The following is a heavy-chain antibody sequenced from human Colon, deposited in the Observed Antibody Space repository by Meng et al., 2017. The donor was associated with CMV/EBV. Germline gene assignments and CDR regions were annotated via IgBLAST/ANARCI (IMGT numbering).Heavy chain of an antibody. J-gene: IGHJ4*02. Sequence: GESLKISCAVSGFTFSTYWMHWVRQTPGKGLVWVSRINSAGSTVYADSVKGRFTISRDNAKNTLYLQMSSLTEEDTAVYHCARAGYSGSGTTYINHYFDLWGQGTLVTVSS. V-gene: IGHV3-74*01. CDR3: ARAGYSGSGTTYINHYFDL. D-gene: IGHD3-10*01. CDR1: GFTFSTYW. CDR2: INSAGST.